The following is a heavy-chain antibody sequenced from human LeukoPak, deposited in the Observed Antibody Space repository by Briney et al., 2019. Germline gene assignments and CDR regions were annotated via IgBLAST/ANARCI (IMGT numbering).Heavy chain of an antibody. Sequence: ASVKVSCKASGYTFTSYAMHWVRQAPGQRLEWMGWINAGNGNTKYSQKFQGRVTITRDTSASTAYMELSSLRSEDTAVYYYARSGASLVFDYWGQGTLVTVSS. CDR3: ARSGASLVFDY. V-gene: IGHV1-3*01. J-gene: IGHJ4*02. D-gene: IGHD1-26*01. CDR2: INAGNGNT. CDR1: GYTFTSYA.